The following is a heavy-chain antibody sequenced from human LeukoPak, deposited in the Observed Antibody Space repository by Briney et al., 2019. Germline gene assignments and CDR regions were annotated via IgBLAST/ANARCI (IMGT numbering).Heavy chain of an antibody. Sequence: SETLSLTCTLSGGSISSYYWSWIRQPPGKGLEWIGYIYYSGSTNYNPSLKSRVTISLDTSKNQFSLMLRSLTAADTDVYYCARRYTASPGERFDYWGQGTLVTVSS. CDR1: GGSISSYY. CDR3: ARRYTASPGERFDY. J-gene: IGHJ4*02. CDR2: IYYSGST. V-gene: IGHV4-59*08. D-gene: IGHD2-2*02.